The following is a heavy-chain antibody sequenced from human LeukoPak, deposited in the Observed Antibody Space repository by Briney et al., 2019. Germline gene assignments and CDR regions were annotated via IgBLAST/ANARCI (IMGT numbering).Heavy chain of an antibody. Sequence: GASVKVSCKTSGYTLSTYYMHWVRQAPGQGLEWMGILNPSGDQRIYAQKFQDRVTMTWDTSTSTVYMELNSLTSDDTAVYYCARVSAAENPLRYWGQGTLVTVSS. CDR2: LNPSGDQR. CDR3: ARVSAAENPLRY. J-gene: IGHJ4*02. CDR1: GYTLSTYY. V-gene: IGHV1-46*01. D-gene: IGHD6-13*01.